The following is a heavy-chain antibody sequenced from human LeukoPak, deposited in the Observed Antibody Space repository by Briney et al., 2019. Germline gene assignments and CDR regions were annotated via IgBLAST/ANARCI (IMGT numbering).Heavy chain of an antibody. D-gene: IGHD3-3*01. J-gene: IGHJ3*02. Sequence: GRSLRLSCAASGFTFSSYAMHWVRQAPGQGLEWMGWINPNSGGTNYAQKFQGWVTMTRDTSTSTAYMELRSLRSDDTAVYYCARTGFLEWSAGAFDIWGQGTMVTVSS. CDR2: INPNSGGT. V-gene: IGHV1-2*04. CDR1: GFTFSSYA. CDR3: ARTGFLEWSAGAFDI.